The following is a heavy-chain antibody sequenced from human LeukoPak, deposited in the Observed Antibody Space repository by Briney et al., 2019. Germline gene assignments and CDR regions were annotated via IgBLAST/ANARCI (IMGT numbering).Heavy chain of an antibody. CDR3: ARGTWYIDV. Sequence: GGSLRLSCAASGFPFTSYWMRWVRQVPGEAPVCVSQINVDGSITRYADAVKGRFTISRDNAKNTLELEMNSLTVDDTGVYYCARGTWYIDVWGRGTLVTVSS. CDR1: GFPFTSYW. D-gene: IGHD1-7*01. CDR2: INVDGSIT. V-gene: IGHV3-74*01. J-gene: IGHJ2*01.